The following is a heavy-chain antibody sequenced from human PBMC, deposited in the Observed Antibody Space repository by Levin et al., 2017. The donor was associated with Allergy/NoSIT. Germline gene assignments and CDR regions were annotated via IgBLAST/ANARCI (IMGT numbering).Heavy chain of an antibody. V-gene: IGHV3-11*01. CDR2: ISSSGSTI. D-gene: IGHD4-17*01. CDR3: ARGPSTVTAAFDY. J-gene: IGHJ4*02. Sequence: LSLTCAASGFTFRDYYMSWIRQAPGKGLEWVSYISSSGSTIYYADSVKGRFTISRDNAKNSLYLQMNSLRAEDTAVYYCARGPSTVTAAFDYWGQGTLVTVSS. CDR1: GFTFRDYY.